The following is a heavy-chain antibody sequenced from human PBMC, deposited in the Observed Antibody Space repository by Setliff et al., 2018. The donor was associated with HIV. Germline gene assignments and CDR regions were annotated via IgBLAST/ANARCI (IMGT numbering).Heavy chain of an antibody. J-gene: IGHJ4*02. CDR3: ARVYCSIASCYDEYYFDY. CDR2: INPAGGSS. D-gene: IGHD2-2*01. CDR1: GYSFGDYY. Sequence: ASVKVSCKSSGYSFGDYYIHWVRQAPGQGLEWMGVINPAGGSSHYAQKFQGRVTVTRDASTSTVYMDLSSLRSDDTAVYFCARVYCSIASCYDEYYFDYWGQGTLVTVSS. V-gene: IGHV1-46*01.